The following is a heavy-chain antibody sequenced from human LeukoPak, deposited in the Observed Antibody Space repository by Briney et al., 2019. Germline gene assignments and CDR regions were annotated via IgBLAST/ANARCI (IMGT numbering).Heavy chain of an antibody. CDR2: INPNSGGT. CDR1: GYTFTGYY. D-gene: IGHD3-22*01. Sequence: VASVKVSCKASGYTFTGYYMHWVRQAPGQGLEWMGWINPNSGGTNYAQKFQGRVTMTRDTSISTAYMELSRLRSDDTAVYYCARDYLGYYRLFDYWGQGTLVTVSS. CDR3: ARDYLGYYRLFDY. V-gene: IGHV1-2*02. J-gene: IGHJ4*02.